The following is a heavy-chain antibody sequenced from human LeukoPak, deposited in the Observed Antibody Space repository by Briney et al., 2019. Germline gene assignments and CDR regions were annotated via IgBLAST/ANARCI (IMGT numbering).Heavy chain of an antibody. CDR2: INSDGSST. CDR3: ARASSWYRGVDC. Sequence: PGGSLRLSCAASGFTFSSYWMHWVRQAPGKGLVWVSRINSDGSSTSYADSVKGRFTISRDNAKNTLYLQMNSLRAEDTAVYYCARASSWYRGVDCWGQGTLVTVSS. V-gene: IGHV3-74*01. D-gene: IGHD6-13*01. CDR1: GFTFSSYW. J-gene: IGHJ4*02.